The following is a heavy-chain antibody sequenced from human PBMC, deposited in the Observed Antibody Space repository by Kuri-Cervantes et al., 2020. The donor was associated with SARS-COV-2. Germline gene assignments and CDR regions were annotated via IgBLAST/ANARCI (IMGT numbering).Heavy chain of an antibody. V-gene: IGHV4-38-2*01. Sequence: SETLSLTCAVSGYSISSGYYWGWVRQPPGKGLEWIGSIYHSGSTYYNPSLKSRVTISVDTSKNQFSLKLSSVTAADTAVYYCARVAGIVATTYFDYWGQGTLVTVSS. J-gene: IGHJ4*02. D-gene: IGHD5-12*01. CDR1: GYSISSGYY. CDR2: IYHSGST. CDR3: ARVAGIVATTYFDY.